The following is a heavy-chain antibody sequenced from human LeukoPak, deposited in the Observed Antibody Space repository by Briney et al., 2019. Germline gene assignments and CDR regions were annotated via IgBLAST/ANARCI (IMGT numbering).Heavy chain of an antibody. CDR1: GFTFSSYA. CDR3: AKERACSSTSCYSIPAHTLDY. V-gene: IGHV3-23*01. J-gene: IGHJ4*02. Sequence: GGSLRLSCAASGFTFSSYAMSWVRQAPGKGLEWVSVISGSGDTTYYADSVKGRFTISRDNSKNTLYLQMNSLRAEDTAVYYCAKERACSSTSCYSIPAHTLDYWGQGTLVTVSS. D-gene: IGHD2-2*01. CDR2: ISGSGDTT.